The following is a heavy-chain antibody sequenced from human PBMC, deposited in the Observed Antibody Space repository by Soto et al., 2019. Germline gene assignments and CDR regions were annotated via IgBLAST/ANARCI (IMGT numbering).Heavy chain of an antibody. CDR2: MNRNRDNT. Sequence: ASVMFSCKAFAYTFTSYDINWVRPATGQGLERMGGMNRNRDNTGYAKKFQGRATMTRNTFIRTAYMELSSLRSEATAVYYCARERCSGWLAYWGQGTVVTVSS. CDR1: AYTFTSYD. D-gene: IGHD6-19*01. V-gene: IGHV1-8*01. CDR3: ARERCSGWLAY. J-gene: IGHJ4*02.